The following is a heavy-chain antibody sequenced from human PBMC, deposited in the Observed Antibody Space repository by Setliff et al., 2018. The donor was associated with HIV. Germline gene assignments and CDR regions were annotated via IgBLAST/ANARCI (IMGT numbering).Heavy chain of an antibody. J-gene: IGHJ4*01. CDR3: TRESKRGYSSNGYYFDY. CDR1: GFTFSSYG. CDR2: ISYDGSNK. D-gene: IGHD6-13*01. Sequence: GGSLRLSCAASGFTFSSYGMHWVRQAPGKGLEWVAVISYDGSNKYYADSVKGRFTISRDNSKNTLYLQMNSLRAEDTAVYYCTRESKRGYSSNGYYFDYWGHGTLVTVSS. V-gene: IGHV3-30*03.